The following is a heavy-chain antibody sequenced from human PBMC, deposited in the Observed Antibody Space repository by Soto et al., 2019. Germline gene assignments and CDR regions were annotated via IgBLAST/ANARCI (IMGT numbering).Heavy chain of an antibody. Sequence: PGGSLRLSCAASGFTFSTYAMHWIRQPPGKGLEWIGSIYYRGNAYYNPSLQTRVTISLDKSKSQFSLKLNSVTAADSAVYFCARLEGLATISYYFDFWGPGALVTVSS. CDR1: GFTFSTYA. CDR2: IYYRGNA. J-gene: IGHJ4*02. D-gene: IGHD3-9*01. CDR3: ARLEGLATISYYFDF. V-gene: IGHV4-39*01.